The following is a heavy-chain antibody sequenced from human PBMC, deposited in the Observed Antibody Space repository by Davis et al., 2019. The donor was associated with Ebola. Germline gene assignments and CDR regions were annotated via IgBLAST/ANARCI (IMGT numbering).Heavy chain of an antibody. D-gene: IGHD1-26*01. V-gene: IGHV3-48*02. J-gene: IGHJ4*02. CDR1: GFIINGYG. CDR3: ALRNLGTYSGHFLAN. CDR2: ISVGSDKS. Sequence: PGGSLRLSCAASGFIINGYGLNWVRQAPGKGLEWVSFISVGSDKSYYADSVQGRFTISRDNAKNSLYLQMKSLRDEDTAVYYCALRNLGTYSGHFLANWGQGTLVTVSS.